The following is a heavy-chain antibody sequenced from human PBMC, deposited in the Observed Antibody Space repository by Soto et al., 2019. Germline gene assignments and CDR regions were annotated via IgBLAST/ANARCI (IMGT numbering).Heavy chain of an antibody. J-gene: IGHJ3*02. Sequence: GGSLRLSCAASGFTFSSYAMHWVRQAPGKGLEWVAVISYDGSNKYYADSVKGRFTISRDNSKNTLYLQMNSLRAEDTAVYYCASGWAFDIWGQGTMVTVSS. CDR2: ISYDGSNK. CDR1: GFTFSSYA. V-gene: IGHV3-30-3*01. D-gene: IGHD6-19*01. CDR3: ASGWAFDI.